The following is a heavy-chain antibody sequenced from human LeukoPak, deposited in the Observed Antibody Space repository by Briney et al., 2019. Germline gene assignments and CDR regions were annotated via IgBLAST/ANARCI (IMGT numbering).Heavy chain of an antibody. CDR2: INPNSGGT. J-gene: IGHJ4*02. CDR1: GYTFTGYY. V-gene: IGHV1-2*02. Sequence: ASVKVSCKASGYTFTGYYMHRVRQAPGQGLEWMGWINPNSGGTNYAQKFQGRVTMTRDTSISTAYMELSRLRSDDTAVYYCARKEDYDFWSAFDYWGQGTLVTVSS. CDR3: ARKEDYDFWSAFDY. D-gene: IGHD3-3*01.